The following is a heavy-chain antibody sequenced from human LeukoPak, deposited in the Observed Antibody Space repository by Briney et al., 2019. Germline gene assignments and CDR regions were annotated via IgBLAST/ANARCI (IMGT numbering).Heavy chain of an antibody. CDR2: IYYSGST. J-gene: IGHJ3*02. CDR1: GGSISSYY. Sequence: SETLSLTCTVSGGSISSYYWSWIRQPPGKGLEWIGYIYYSGSTNYNPSLKSRVTISVDTSKNQFSLKLSSVTAADTAIYFCARAPGAFDIWGQGTMVTVSS. V-gene: IGHV4-59*01. CDR3: ARAPGAFDI.